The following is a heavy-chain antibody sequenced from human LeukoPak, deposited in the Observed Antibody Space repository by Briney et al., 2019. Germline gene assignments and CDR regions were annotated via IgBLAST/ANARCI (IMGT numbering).Heavy chain of an antibody. V-gene: IGHV4-39*07. CDR2: IYYSGST. CDR1: GGSISSSGYY. CDR3: ARSILRYYYNASGYYPYYFDY. D-gene: IGHD3-22*01. Sequence: SETLSLTCTVSGGSISSSGYYWGWIRQPPGKGLEWIGSIYYSGSTYYNPSVKSRVIMSVDTSKNQFSLALRSVTAADTAVYYCARSILRYYYNASGYYPYYFDYWGQGMLVTVSS. J-gene: IGHJ4*02.